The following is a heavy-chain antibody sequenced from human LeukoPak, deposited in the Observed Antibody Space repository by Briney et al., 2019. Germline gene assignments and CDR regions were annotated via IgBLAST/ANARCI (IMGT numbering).Heavy chain of an antibody. CDR2: IYYSGST. Sequence: SETLSLTCTVSGGSISSYYWSWIRQPPGKGLEWIGYIYYSGSTNYNPSLKSRVTISVDTPKNQFSLKLSSVTAADTAVYYCARDTNYYGSGSHWAFDIWGQGTMVTVSS. D-gene: IGHD3-10*01. J-gene: IGHJ3*02. V-gene: IGHV4-59*01. CDR3: ARDTNYYGSGSHWAFDI. CDR1: GGSISSYY.